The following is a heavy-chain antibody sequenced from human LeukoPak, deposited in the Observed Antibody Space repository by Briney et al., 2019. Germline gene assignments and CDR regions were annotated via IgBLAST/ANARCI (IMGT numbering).Heavy chain of an antibody. D-gene: IGHD6-19*01. V-gene: IGHV3-30*04. CDR2: ISYDGSNK. CDR1: GFTFSSYA. J-gene: IGHJ4*02. Sequence: GSLRLSCAASGFTFSSYAMHWVRQAPGKGLEWVAVISYDGSNKYYADSVKGRFTISRDNSKNTLYLQMNSLRAEDTAVYYCAKGQRYSSNGYYFDYWGQGTLVTVSS. CDR3: AKGQRYSSNGYYFDY.